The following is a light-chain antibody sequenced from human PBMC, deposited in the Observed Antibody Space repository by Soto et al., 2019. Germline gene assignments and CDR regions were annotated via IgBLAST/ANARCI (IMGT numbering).Light chain of an antibody. J-gene: IGLJ2*01. V-gene: IGLV2-14*01. Sequence: QPVLTQPASVSGSPRQSITISCTGTSSDVGGYNYVSWYQQHPGKAPKLMIYDVTNRPSGVSDRFSGSKSGNTASLTISGLQAEDEADYYCSSYTSRSTVVFGGGTKVTVL. CDR1: SSDVGGYNY. CDR3: SSYTSRSTVV. CDR2: DVT.